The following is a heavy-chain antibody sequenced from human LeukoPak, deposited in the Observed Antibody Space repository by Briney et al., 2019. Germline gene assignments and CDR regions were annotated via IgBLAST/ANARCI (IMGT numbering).Heavy chain of an antibody. Sequence: KASETLSLTCAVSGYSISSGYYWGWIRQPPGKGLEWIGSIYHSGSTYYNPSLKSRVTISVDTSKNQFSLKLSSVTAADTAVYYSASEYSSGFFDYWGQGTLVTVSS. D-gene: IGHD6-19*01. CDR2: IYHSGST. CDR3: ASEYSSGFFDY. CDR1: GYSISSGYY. J-gene: IGHJ4*02. V-gene: IGHV4-38-2*01.